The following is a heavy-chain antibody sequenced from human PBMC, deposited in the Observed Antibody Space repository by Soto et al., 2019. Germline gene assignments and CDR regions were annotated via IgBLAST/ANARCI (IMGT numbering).Heavy chain of an antibody. J-gene: IGHJ4*02. V-gene: IGHV1-3*01. CDR2: INAGNGNT. CDR1: GYTFTSYA. CDR3: ARSSGYYYADY. Sequence: QVQLVQSGAEVKKPGASVKVSCKASGYTFTSYAMHWVRQAPGQRLEWMGWINAGNGNTKYSQKFQGRVTITRDTSASTAYMELNSLRSEDTAVFYCARSSGYYYADYWGQGTLVTVSS. D-gene: IGHD3-22*01.